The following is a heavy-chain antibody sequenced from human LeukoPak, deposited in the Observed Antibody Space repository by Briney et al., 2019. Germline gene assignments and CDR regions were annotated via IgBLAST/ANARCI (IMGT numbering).Heavy chain of an antibody. V-gene: IGHV3-23*01. Sequence: GGSLRLSCAASGFTFSTYAMSWVRQAPVKGLEWVSGTSASGSSTYYADSVKGPSTISRDNSKNTLYLQMNSLRAEDTAVYYCAKGSSAAGTDLFDDWGQGTLVTVSS. CDR1: GFTFSTYA. CDR2: TSASGSST. J-gene: IGHJ4*02. D-gene: IGHD6-19*01. CDR3: AKGSSAAGTDLFDD.